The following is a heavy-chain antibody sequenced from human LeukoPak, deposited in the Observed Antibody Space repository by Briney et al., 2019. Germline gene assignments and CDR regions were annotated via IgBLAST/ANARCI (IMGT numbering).Heavy chain of an antibody. CDR3: ARDQRYFCATTSCNLFDY. Sequence: VASVKVSCKASGYTFTSYYMHWVRQAPGQGLEWMGIINPSGGSTSYAQKFQGRVTMTRDTSTSTVYMELSSLRSEDTAVYYCARDQRYFCATTSCNLFDYWGQGTLVTVSS. D-gene: IGHD2-2*01. CDR2: INPSGGST. CDR1: GYTFTSYY. J-gene: IGHJ4*02. V-gene: IGHV1-46*01.